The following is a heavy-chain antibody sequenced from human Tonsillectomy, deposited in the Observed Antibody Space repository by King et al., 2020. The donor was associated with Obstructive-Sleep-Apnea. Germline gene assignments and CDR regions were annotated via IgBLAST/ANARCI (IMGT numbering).Heavy chain of an antibody. D-gene: IGHD5-18*01. CDR2: INWKGIKK. V-gene: IGHV3-20*04. CDR1: GLTFDDYG. J-gene: IGHJ4*02. Sequence: VQLVQSGGGVVRPGGSLSLPCAASGLTFDDYGMSGVGKAPGKGREGASGINWKGIKKDNEDSVKGRLPIPRDNAKNALYLQMNRLRAEDTALYYCARVDTAAMVSTLGYWGQGTLVTVSS. CDR3: ARVDTAAMVSTLGY.